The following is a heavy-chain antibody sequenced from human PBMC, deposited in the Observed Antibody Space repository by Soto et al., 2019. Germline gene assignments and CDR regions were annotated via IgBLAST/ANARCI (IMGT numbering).Heavy chain of an antibody. D-gene: IGHD2-15*01. J-gene: IGHJ4*02. CDR3: ARGEVVAATTYSDY. V-gene: IGHV1-46*01. Sequence: QVQLVQSGAEVKKPGASVKVSCKASGYTFTTYYMHWVRQAPGQGLEWLGIINPSGGSTNYAQKFQGRVAMTGDTATSTVYMELTSLRSEDTAVYFCARGEVVAATTYSDYWGQGTLVTVSS. CDR2: INPSGGST. CDR1: GYTFTTYY.